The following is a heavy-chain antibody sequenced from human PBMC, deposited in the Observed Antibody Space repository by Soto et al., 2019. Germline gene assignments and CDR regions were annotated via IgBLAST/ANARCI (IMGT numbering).Heavy chain of an antibody. J-gene: IGHJ6*02. Sequence: SETLSLTCAVYGGSFSGYYWSWIRQPPEKGLEWIGEINHSGSTNYNPSLKSRVTISVDTSKNQFSLRAEDTAVYSCAKCPSSSAPYYFYYGMDVWGQGTTVTVSS. CDR2: INHSGST. CDR3: AKCPSSSAPYYFYYGMDV. CDR1: GGSFSGYY. D-gene: IGHD2-2*01. V-gene: IGHV4-34*01.